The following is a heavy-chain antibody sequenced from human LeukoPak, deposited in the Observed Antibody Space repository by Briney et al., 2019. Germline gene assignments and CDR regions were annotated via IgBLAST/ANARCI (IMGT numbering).Heavy chain of an antibody. D-gene: IGHD6-19*01. J-gene: IGHJ4*02. V-gene: IGHV3-30*02. CDR2: IWYDGNKK. Sequence: PGGSLRLSCAASGFTFSTYGMNWVRQAPGKGLEWVAVIWYDGNKKYYADSVKGRFTISRDNSKNTLYLQMNSLRAEDTAVYYCAKDSPRTGYKSGWPFDYWGPGTLVTVSS. CDR3: AKDSPRTGYKSGWPFDY. CDR1: GFTFSTYG.